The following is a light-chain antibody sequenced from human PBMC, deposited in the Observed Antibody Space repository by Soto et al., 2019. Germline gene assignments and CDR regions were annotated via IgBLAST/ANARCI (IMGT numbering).Light chain of an antibody. CDR2: GVS. J-gene: IGKJ4*01. CDR1: QTLNNY. Sequence: EIVMTQSPATLSVVPGETATHSCRASQTLNNYLAWYQQKPGHAPRLLIYGVSTRATGIPARFSGSGSGTEFTLAINNLQSEDSAVYYCQQHNGWPLTFGAGTKVEIK. V-gene: IGKV3-15*01. CDR3: QQHNGWPLT.